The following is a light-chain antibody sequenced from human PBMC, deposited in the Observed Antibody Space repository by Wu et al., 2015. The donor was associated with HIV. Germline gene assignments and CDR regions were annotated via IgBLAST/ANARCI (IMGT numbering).Light chain of an antibody. Sequence: DIRMTQSPSSLSASVGDRITITCQASEDISNYLNWFQQKPGKAPELLIYDASNLETGVPSRFSGSGSGTYFTFTISSLQPEDIATYYCQQYDSLPPTFGQGTKLEIK. J-gene: IGKJ2*01. CDR3: QQYDSLPPT. CDR2: DAS. CDR1: EDISNY. V-gene: IGKV1-33*01.